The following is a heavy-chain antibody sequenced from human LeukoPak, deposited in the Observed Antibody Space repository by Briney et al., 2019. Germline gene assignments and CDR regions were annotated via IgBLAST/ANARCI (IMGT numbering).Heavy chain of an antibody. CDR1: GGSISSYY. CDR3: ARVHRDSSSSCFDY. CDR2: IYSSGST. D-gene: IGHD6-6*01. V-gene: IGHV4-59*01. Sequence: SETLSLTCTVSGGSISSYYWNWIRQPPGKGLEWIGYIYSSGSTNYNPSLKSRVTISVDTSKNQFSLKLSSVTAADTAVYYCARVHRDSSSSCFDYWGQGTLVTVSS. J-gene: IGHJ4*02.